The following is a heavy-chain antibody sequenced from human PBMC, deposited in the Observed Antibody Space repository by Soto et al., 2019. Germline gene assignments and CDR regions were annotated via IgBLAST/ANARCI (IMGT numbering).Heavy chain of an antibody. D-gene: IGHD6-19*01. CDR3: AREFSGRLINWFDP. J-gene: IGHJ5*02. CDR1: GYTFTSYA. CDR2: INAGNGNT. V-gene: IGHV1-3*01. Sequence: VKVSCKASGYTFTSYAMHWVRQAPGQRLEWMGWINAGNGNTKYSQKFQGRVTITRDTSASTAYMELSSLRSEDTAVYYCAREFSGRLINWFDPWGQGTLVTVSS.